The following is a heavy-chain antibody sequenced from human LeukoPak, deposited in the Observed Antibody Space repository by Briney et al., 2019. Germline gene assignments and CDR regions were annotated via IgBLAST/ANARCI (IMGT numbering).Heavy chain of an antibody. CDR1: GFTFSNYA. CDR3: AQARDTLMATGPGY. J-gene: IGHJ4*01. Sequence: SGRSLRLSCAASGFTFSNYAMNWVHPPPGKRLEWVSGIRGCGIITYYADSVKDRFIISRDNSKIRLVLQIISARAEDTAVHYCAQARDTLMATGPGYWGHRTLVTVSS. D-gene: IGHD5-18*01. V-gene: IGHV3-23*01. CDR2: IRGCGIIT.